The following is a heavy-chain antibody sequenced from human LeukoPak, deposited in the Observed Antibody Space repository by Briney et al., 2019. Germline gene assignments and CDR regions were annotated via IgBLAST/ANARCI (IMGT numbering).Heavy chain of an antibody. J-gene: IGHJ3*02. CDR1: GIIFGSYG. D-gene: IGHD4-17*01. CDR3: SRDPNGDYVVAFDM. CDR2: IRGSGGGT. Sequence: GGSLRLSCAASGIIFGSYGMTWVRQAPGKGLEWVSSIRGSGGGTYYAESVKGRFTISRDNSKNTLFLQMNSLRAEDSALYYCSRDPNGDYVVAFDMWGPGTMVTVSS. V-gene: IGHV3-23*01.